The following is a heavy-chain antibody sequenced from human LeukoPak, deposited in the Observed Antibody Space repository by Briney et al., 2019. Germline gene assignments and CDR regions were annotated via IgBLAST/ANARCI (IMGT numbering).Heavy chain of an antibody. CDR2: ISYDGSNK. Sequence: GGSLRLSCAASGFTFSSYDMHWVRQAPGKGLEWVAVISYDGSNKYYADSVKGRFTISRDNSKNTLYPQMNSLRAEDTAVYYCARGPYYFDYWGQGTLVTVSS. J-gene: IGHJ4*02. CDR1: GFTFSSYD. V-gene: IGHV3-30*03. CDR3: ARGPYYFDY.